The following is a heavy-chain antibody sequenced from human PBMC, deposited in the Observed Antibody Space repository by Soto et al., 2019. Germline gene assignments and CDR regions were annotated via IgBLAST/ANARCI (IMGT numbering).Heavy chain of an antibody. CDR1: GFTFSSYS. J-gene: IGHJ6*02. CDR3: ARDRDSGDYRAYYYYGMDV. D-gene: IGHD4-17*01. Sequence: GGSLRLSCAASGFTFSSYSMNWVRQAPGKGLEWVSSISSSSSYIYYADSVKGRFTISRDNAKNSLYLQMNSLRAEDTAVYYCARDRDSGDYRAYYYYGMDVWGQGTTVTVSS. V-gene: IGHV3-21*01. CDR2: ISSSSSYI.